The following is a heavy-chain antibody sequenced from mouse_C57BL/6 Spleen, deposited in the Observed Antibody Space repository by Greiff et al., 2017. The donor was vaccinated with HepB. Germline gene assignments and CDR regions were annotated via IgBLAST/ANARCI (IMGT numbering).Heavy chain of an antibody. CDR1: GFTFSDYG. J-gene: IGHJ4*01. CDR2: ISSGSSTI. D-gene: IGHD1-1*01. CDR3: AFNYYGSSHAMDY. V-gene: IGHV5-17*01. Sequence: EVQVVESGGGLVKPGGSLKLSCAASGFTFSDYGMHWVRQAPEKGLEWVAYISSGSSTIYYADTVKGRFTISRDNAKNTLFLQMTSLRSEDTAMYYCAFNYYGSSHAMDYWGQGTSVTVSS.